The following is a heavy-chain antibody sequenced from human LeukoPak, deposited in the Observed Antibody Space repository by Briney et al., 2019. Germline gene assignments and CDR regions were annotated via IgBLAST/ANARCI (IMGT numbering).Heavy chain of an antibody. CDR3: ARDTVVVVADYYYYYMDV. V-gene: IGHV1-2*06. D-gene: IGHD2-15*01. J-gene: IGHJ6*03. CDR2: INPNSGGT. CDR1: GYTFTGYY. Sequence: ASVKVSCKASGYTFTGYYMHWVRQAPGQGLEWMERINPNSGGTNYAQKFQGRVTMTRDTSISTAYMELSRLRSDDTAVYYCARDTVVVVADYYYYYMDVWGKGTTVTVSS.